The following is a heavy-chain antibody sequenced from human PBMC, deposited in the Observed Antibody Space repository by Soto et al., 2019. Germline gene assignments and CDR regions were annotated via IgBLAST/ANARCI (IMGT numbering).Heavy chain of an antibody. Sequence: PSESLSLTCAVSGYSITITDYWGSLRQHPGKGLEWIGSIHHSESTYYNPSLKSRVTMSVDTSKNQFSLKLRSVSAADTAVYYCARMSVEMATTYYLDYWGQGSLVTVSS. D-gene: IGHD1-1*01. CDR1: GYSITITDY. J-gene: IGHJ4*02. CDR3: ARMSVEMATTYYLDY. CDR2: IHHSEST. V-gene: IGHV4-38-2*01.